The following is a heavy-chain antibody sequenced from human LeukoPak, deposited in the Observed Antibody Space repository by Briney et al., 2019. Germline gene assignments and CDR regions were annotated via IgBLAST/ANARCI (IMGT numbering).Heavy chain of an antibody. D-gene: IGHD2-2*01. Sequence: VNVPYKASGYTFTDYYIQWLRKTPGQGLEWMGWINPNRGGTNSAQKFQGRVTMTRDTSVSTAYMELSRLRSDDTAVYYCARDHCTSSGCYEYYYYGVDVWGQGTMVTVSS. CDR1: GYTFTDYY. V-gene: IGHV1-2*02. CDR3: ARDHCTSSGCYEYYYYGVDV. J-gene: IGHJ6*02. CDR2: INPNRGGT.